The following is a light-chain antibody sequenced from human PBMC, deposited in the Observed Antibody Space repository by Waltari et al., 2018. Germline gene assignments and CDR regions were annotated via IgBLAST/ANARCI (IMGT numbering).Light chain of an antibody. CDR3: QQYGPSTGFS. CDR2: GAS. Sequence: VLTQSPNTLSLSPGETATLSCRASQNIDNDYLAWYQHKPGQGPWLLIYGASKGASDGPVKFRGSVSGTDFTLTISRLEPEDSAVYYCQQYGPSTGFSFGRGTNLQIK. CDR1: QNIDNDY. J-gene: IGKJ2*03. V-gene: IGKV3-20*01.